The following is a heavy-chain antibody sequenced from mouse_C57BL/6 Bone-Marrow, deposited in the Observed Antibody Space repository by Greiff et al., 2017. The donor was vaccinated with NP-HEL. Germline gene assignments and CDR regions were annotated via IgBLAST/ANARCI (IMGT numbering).Heavy chain of an antibody. D-gene: IGHD1-1*01. CDR3: ARSSSITTVVAHWYFDV. Sequence: QVQLQQSGAELARPGASVKLSCKASGYTFTSYGISWVKQRTGQGLEWIGEIYPRSGTTYYNEKFKGKATLTADKSSSTAYMEIRSLTSEDSAVYFCARSSSITTVVAHWYFDVWGTGTTVTVSS. V-gene: IGHV1-81*01. CDR1: GYTFTSYG. CDR2: IYPRSGTT. J-gene: IGHJ1*03.